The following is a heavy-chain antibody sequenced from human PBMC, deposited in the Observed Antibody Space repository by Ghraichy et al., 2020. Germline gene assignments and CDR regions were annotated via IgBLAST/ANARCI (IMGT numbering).Heavy chain of an antibody. V-gene: IGHV5-51*01. CDR3: ARLAYCGGDCYSGWFDP. D-gene: IGHD2-21*02. CDR1: GYSFTSYW. CDR2: IYPGDSDT. Sequence: GESLNISCKGSGYSFTSYWIGWVSQMPGKGLEWMGIIYPGDSDTRYNPSFQGQVTISADKSISTAYLQWSSLKASDTAMYYCARLAYCGGDCYSGWFDPWGQGTLVTVSS. J-gene: IGHJ5*02.